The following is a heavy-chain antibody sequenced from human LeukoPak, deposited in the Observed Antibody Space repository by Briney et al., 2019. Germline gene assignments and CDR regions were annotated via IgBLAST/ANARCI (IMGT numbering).Heavy chain of an antibody. CDR3: ARGGTYYGSGSYYWFDP. D-gene: IGHD3-10*01. CDR2: ISSSGSTI. CDR1: GFTFSSYE. V-gene: IGHV3-48*03. J-gene: IGHJ5*02. Sequence: GGSLRLSCAASGFTFSSYEMNWVRQAPGKGLEWVSYISSSGSTIYYADSVKGRFTISRDNAKNSLYLQMNSLRAEDTAVYYCARGGTYYGSGSYYWFDPWGQGTLVTVSS.